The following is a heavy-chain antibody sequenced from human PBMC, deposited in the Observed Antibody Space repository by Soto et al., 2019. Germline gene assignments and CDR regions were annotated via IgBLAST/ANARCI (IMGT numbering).Heavy chain of an antibody. CDR3: ARMLLWFGESGGYYFDY. CDR2: IYYSGST. J-gene: IGHJ4*02. D-gene: IGHD3-10*01. Sequence: SETLSLTCTVSGGSISSSSYYWGWIRQPPGKGLEWIGSIYYSGSTYYNPSLKSRVTISVDTSKNQFSLKLSSVTAADTAVYYCARMLLWFGESGGYYFDYWGQGTLVTVSS. CDR1: GGSISSSSYY. V-gene: IGHV4-39*01.